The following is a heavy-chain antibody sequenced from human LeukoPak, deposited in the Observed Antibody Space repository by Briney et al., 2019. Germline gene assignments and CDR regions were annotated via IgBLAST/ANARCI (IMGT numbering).Heavy chain of an antibody. CDR2: ISGSGGST. CDR1: GFTFSTYA. CDR3: ARVAYYYYYMDV. V-gene: IGHV3-23*01. Sequence: GGSLRLSCAASGFTFSTYAMSWVRQAPGKGLEWVSAISGSGGSTYYADSVKGRFTISRDNAKNSLYLRMHRLRAEDTAVYYCARVAYYYYYMDVWGKGTTVTISS. J-gene: IGHJ6*03.